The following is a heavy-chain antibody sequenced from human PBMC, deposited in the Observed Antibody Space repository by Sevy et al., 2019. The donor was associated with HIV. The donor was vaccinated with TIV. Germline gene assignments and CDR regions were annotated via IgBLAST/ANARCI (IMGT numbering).Heavy chain of an antibody. D-gene: IGHD1-26*01. J-gene: IGHJ4*02. Sequence: GGSLRLSCAASGFRFNNYAMTWVRQAPGKGLEWVSGISGSGGSTYYADSVKGRFTISRDNSKNTLYLQMNSLRAEDTAVYYCARDEVGGSYWEFDYWGQGTLVTVSS. V-gene: IGHV3-23*01. CDR3: ARDEVGGSYWEFDY. CDR2: ISGSGGST. CDR1: GFRFNNYA.